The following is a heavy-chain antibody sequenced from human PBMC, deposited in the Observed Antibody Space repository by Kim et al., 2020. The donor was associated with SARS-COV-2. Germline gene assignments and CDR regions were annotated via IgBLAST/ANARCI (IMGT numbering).Heavy chain of an antibody. V-gene: IGHV3-23*01. CDR3: MKGGWGSIWDH. Sequence: GGSLRLSCTTSGFTFTGYAMSWVRQAPGKGLESVSSIDGSDGTTYYVDSVKGRFTISRDNSKNTLYLQMSTLRADDTAVYYCMKGGWGSIWDHWGQGTLVTVSS. CDR2: IDGSDGTT. CDR1: GFTFTGYA. D-gene: IGHD2-21*01. J-gene: IGHJ4*02.